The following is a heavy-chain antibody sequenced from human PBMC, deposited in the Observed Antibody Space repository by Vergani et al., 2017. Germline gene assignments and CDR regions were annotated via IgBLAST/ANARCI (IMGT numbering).Heavy chain of an antibody. J-gene: IGHJ4*02. CDR3: AGGAIAAAGTGGFDY. Sequence: QMQLVQSGPEVKKPGTSVKVSCKASGFTFTSSAMQWVRQARGQRLEWIGWIVVGSGNTNYAQKFQERVTITRDMSTSTAYMELSSLRSEDTAVYYCAGGAIAAAGTGGFDYWGQGTLVTVSS. CDR2: IVVGSGNT. D-gene: IGHD6-13*01. V-gene: IGHV1-58*02. CDR1: GFTFTSSA.